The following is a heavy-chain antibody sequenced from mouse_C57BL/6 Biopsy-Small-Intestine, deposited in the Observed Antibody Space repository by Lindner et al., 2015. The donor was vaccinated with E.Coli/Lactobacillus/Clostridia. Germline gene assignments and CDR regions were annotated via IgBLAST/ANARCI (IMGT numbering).Heavy chain of an antibody. CDR1: GFTFTSYH. CDR2: MNPDTGYT. V-gene: IGHV1S55*01. CDR3: TRGIGCSSATCPEYFDL. D-gene: IGHD6-1*01. Sequence: SVKVSCKASGFTFTSYHFNWVRQATGQGLEWMGWMNPDTGYTDYAQKFQGRVTMTRDTSISTIYMELSSLRSEDTAVYYCTRGIGCSSATCPEYFDLWGRGTLVTVSS. J-gene: IGHJ1*01.